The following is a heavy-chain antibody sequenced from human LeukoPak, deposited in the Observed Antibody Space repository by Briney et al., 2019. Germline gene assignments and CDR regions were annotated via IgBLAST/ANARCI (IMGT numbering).Heavy chain of an antibody. J-gene: IGHJ3*02. D-gene: IGHD3-22*01. CDR2: IKQDGSEK. V-gene: IGHV3-7*01. CDR1: GFTFSSYW. CDR3: ALALGYYDHYAFDI. Sequence: GGSLRLSCAAAGFTFSSYWMSWVRQAPGKGLEWVANIKQDGSEKYYVDSVKGRFTISRDNAKNSLYLRINSLRDEDTAEYYCALALGYYDHYAFDIWGQGTMVTVSS.